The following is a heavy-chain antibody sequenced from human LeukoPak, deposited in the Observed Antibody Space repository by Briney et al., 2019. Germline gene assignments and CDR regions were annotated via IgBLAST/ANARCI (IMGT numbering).Heavy chain of an antibody. V-gene: IGHV3-30*02. CDR3: ARNRESGLDY. CDR1: GFTFSSYG. Sequence: PGGSLRLSCAASGFTFSSYGIHWVRQAPGKGLEWVAFIRYDGSNKYYTDSVKGRFTISRDDSKNTLYLQMSSLRSEDTAVYYCARNRESGLDYWGQGTLVTVSS. D-gene: IGHD2/OR15-2a*01. CDR2: IRYDGSNK. J-gene: IGHJ4*02.